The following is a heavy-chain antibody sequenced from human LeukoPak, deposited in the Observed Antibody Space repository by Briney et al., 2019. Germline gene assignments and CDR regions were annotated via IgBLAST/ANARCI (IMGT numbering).Heavy chain of an antibody. CDR1: GGSLSSSSYY. V-gene: IGHV4-39*07. Sequence: PSETLSLTCTVSGGSLSSSSYYWGWLRQPPGKGLEWIGSIYYSGSTYYNPSLKSRDTISVDTSKNQFSLKLSSVTAADTAVYYCASRSGEAPYYYYMDVWGKGTTVTVSS. J-gene: IGHJ6*03. CDR2: IYYSGST. CDR3: ASRSGEAPYYYYMDV. D-gene: IGHD4-17*01.